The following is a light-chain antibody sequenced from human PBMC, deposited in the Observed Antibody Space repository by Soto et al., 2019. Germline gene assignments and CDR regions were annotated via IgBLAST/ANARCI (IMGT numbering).Light chain of an antibody. CDR2: EVR. CDR1: SSYVGGYNY. Sequence: QSALTQPASVSASPGQSITISCTGTSSYVGGYNYVSWYQQHPGNAPKLMIYEVRNRPSGVSNRFSGSKSGNTASLTISGLQAEDEADYYCSSHTSKNTLVFGSGTKLTVL. J-gene: IGLJ1*01. CDR3: SSHTSKNTLV. V-gene: IGLV2-14*01.